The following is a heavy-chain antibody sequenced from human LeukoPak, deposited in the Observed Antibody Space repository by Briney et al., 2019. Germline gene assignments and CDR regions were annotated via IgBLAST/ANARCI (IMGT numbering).Heavy chain of an antibody. D-gene: IGHD4/OR15-4a*01. CDR2: IYYSGST. Sequence: SETLSPTCTVSGGSISSSSYYWGWVPPPPREGLGWGGGIYYSGSTYYNPSLKSRVTISVDTSKNQFSLKLSSVTAADTAVYYCARDQQVPTGYYYGMDVWGQGTTVTVSS. V-gene: IGHV4-39*07. J-gene: IGHJ6*02. CDR3: ARDQQVPTGYYYGMDV. CDR1: GGSISSSSYY.